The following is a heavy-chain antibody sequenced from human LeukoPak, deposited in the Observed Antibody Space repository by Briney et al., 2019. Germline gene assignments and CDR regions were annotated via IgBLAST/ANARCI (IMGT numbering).Heavy chain of an antibody. CDR1: GFTFSRYW. CDR2: IKSDGSST. V-gene: IGHV3-74*01. Sequence: PGGSLRLSCAASGFTFSRYWMHWVPQAPGKGLVWVSRIKSDGSSTIYADSVKGRFTISRDNAKDTLYLQMNSLRAEDTALYYCARDYYVPEYWGQGTLVTASS. J-gene: IGHJ4*02. D-gene: IGHD3-10*02. CDR3: ARDYYVPEY.